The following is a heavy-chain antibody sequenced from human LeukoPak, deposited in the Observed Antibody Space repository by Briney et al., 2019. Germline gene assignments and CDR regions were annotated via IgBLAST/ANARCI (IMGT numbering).Heavy chain of an antibody. J-gene: IGHJ4*02. Sequence: GGSLRLSCVASGFSFSSYWMAWARQAPGKGLEWVANIKYDGSHKYYVDSVKGRFTISRDNAKNSVYLQMNSLRVDDTAVYFCASSHDSSGNDWGQGTMVTVSS. CDR2: IKYDGSHK. V-gene: IGHV3-7*01. D-gene: IGHD3-22*01. CDR3: ASSHDSSGND. CDR1: GFSFSSYW.